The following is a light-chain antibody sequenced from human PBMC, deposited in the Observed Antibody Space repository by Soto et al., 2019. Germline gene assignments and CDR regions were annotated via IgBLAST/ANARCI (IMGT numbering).Light chain of an antibody. CDR2: AAS. J-gene: IGKJ4*01. Sequence: DIQLTQSPSFLSASVGDTVNITCRASRSISNYLAWYQQEPGTPPKLLLYAASTMQSGVPSRFSGSGFATEFTLTITSLQPEDFATYYCQRLDTYPFFGGGTKVELK. CDR1: RSISNY. V-gene: IGKV1-9*01. CDR3: QRLDTYPF.